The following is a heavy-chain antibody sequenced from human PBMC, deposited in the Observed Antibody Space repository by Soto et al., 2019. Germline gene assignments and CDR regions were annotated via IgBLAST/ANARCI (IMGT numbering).Heavy chain of an antibody. CDR1: GGSFSGYY. J-gene: IGHJ6*02. Sequence: KPSETLSLTCAVYGGSFSGYYWSWIRQPPGKGLEWIGEINHSGSTNYNPSLKSRVTISVDTSKNQFSLKLSSVTAADTAVYYCARGSGYCSSTSCRKDVWGQGTKVTVSS. CDR2: INHSGST. CDR3: ARGSGYCSSTSCRKDV. V-gene: IGHV4-34*01. D-gene: IGHD2-2*01.